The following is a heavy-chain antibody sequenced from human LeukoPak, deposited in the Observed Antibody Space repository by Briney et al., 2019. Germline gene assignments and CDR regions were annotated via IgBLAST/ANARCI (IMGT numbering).Heavy chain of an antibody. V-gene: IGHV4-59*08. CDR1: GGSINVYY. CDR3: ARRPLDDCSSGNCYTYGFDI. CDR2: IFSTGST. D-gene: IGHD2-15*01. Sequence: SETLSLTCIVSGGSINVYYWNWIRLPPGKGPEWIGYIFSTGSTKYSPALKSRVTISLDTSKNQLSLKVTSATAADTAMYYCARRPLDDCSSGNCYTYGFDIWGRGTMVTVST. J-gene: IGHJ3*02.